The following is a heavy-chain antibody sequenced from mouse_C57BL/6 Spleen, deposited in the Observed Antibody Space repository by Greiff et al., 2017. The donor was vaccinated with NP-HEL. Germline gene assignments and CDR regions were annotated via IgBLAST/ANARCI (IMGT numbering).Heavy chain of an antibody. Sequence: EVQLQQSGPELVKPGASVKISCKASGYTFTDYYMNWVKQSHGKSLEWIGDINPNNGGTSYNQKFKGKATLTVDKSSSKAYMELRSLTSEDSAVYYCAREDYYGSSLWYFDVWGTGTTVTVSS. CDR3: AREDYYGSSLWYFDV. D-gene: IGHD1-1*01. CDR1: GYTFTDYY. J-gene: IGHJ1*03. CDR2: INPNNGGT. V-gene: IGHV1-26*01.